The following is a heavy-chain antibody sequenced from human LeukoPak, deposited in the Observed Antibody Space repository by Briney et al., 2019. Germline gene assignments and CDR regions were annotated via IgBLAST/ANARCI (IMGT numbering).Heavy chain of an antibody. CDR2: IKTEAEDGTT. Sequence: PGGSLRLSCAASGFIFSKAWMAWVRQTPGKGLEWVGHIKTEAEDGTTVYAAPVKGRFTISRDDAKSTLYLQMNSLNTEDTAVYFCTSALNLVLGELLGYWGQGTLVTVSS. D-gene: IGHD3-16*01. J-gene: IGHJ4*02. CDR3: TSALNLVLGELLGY. CDR1: GFIFSKAW. V-gene: IGHV3-15*01.